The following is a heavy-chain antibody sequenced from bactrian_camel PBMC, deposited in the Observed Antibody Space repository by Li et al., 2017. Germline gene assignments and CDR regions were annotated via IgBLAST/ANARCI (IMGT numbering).Heavy chain of an antibody. Sequence: HVQLVESGGGSVEAGGSLRLSCVASGYAPGYAWGRYTLGWFRQAPGKERVSVAAIYLGGGSTFSGHSVKGRFTISKDTAQNTLNLQMDSLKVEDTATYYCAARRCWNLEYNYWGQGTQVTVS. CDR1: GYAPGYAWGRYT. CDR2: IYLGGGST. D-gene: IGHD3*01. CDR3: AARRCWNLEYNY. V-gene: IGHV3-3*01. J-gene: IGHJ4*01.